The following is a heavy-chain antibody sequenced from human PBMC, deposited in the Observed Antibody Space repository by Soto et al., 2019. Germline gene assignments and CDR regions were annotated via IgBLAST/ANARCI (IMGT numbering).Heavy chain of an antibody. Sequence: QVQLVESGGGVAQPGRSLRLSCAASGFTFSSYGMHWVRQAPGKGLEWVAVISYDGSNKYYADSVKGRFTISRDNSKNTLYLQMNSLRAEDTAVYYCAKDIAAASWNGMDVWGQGTTVTVSS. V-gene: IGHV3-30*18. CDR2: ISYDGSNK. CDR1: GFTFSSYG. J-gene: IGHJ6*02. CDR3: AKDIAAASWNGMDV. D-gene: IGHD6-13*01.